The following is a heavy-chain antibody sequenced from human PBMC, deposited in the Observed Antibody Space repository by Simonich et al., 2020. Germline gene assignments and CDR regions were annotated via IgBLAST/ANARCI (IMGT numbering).Heavy chain of an antibody. CDR2: IYHSGST. Sequence: QVQLQESGPGLVKPSETLSFTCAVSGYSISSGYYWGWIRQPPGKGLEWIGSIYHSGSTYDNPSLKSRVTRSVETSKNQFSLKLSSVTAADTAVYYCARATRIAAAGYFDYWGQGTLVTVSS. J-gene: IGHJ4*02. D-gene: IGHD6-13*01. CDR1: GYSISSGYY. V-gene: IGHV4-38-2*01. CDR3: ARATRIAAAGYFDY.